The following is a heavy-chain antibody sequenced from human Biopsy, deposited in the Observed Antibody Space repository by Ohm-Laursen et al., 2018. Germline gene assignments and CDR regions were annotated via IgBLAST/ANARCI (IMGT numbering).Heavy chain of an antibody. V-gene: IGHV1-2*02. J-gene: IGHJ5*02. Sequence: ASVKVSCKASGYTFTGYHVHWVRQAPGQGLEWMGWINAKTGDTNYAQKFQGKVTMTRDTSISTAYVDLSSLRSDDTAVYYCTRGGYYYDSLAYYYWFDPWGQGTLVTVSS. CDR2: INAKTGDT. CDR3: TRGGYYYDSLAYYYWFDP. D-gene: IGHD3-22*01. CDR1: GYTFTGYH.